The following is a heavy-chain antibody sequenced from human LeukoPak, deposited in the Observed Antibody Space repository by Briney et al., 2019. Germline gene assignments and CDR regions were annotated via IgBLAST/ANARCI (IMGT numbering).Heavy chain of an antibody. CDR3: ARGITGTFDY. CDR2: IYYSGST. J-gene: IGHJ4*02. D-gene: IGHD1-20*01. CDR1: GGSISSGDYY. V-gene: IGHV4-30-4*01. Sequence: SETLSLTCSVSGGSISSGDYYWSWIRQPPGKGLEWIGYIYYSGSTYYNPSLKSRVTISVDTSKNQFSLKLSSVTAADTAVYYCARGITGTFDYWGQGTLVTVSS.